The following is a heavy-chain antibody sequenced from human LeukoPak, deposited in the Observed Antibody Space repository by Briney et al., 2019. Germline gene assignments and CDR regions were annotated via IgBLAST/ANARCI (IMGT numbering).Heavy chain of an antibody. V-gene: IGHV4-59*12. J-gene: IGHJ5*02. CDR1: GGSISSYY. D-gene: IGHD3-22*01. CDR2: IYYSGST. Sequence: SETLSLTCTVSGGSISSYYWSWIRQPPGKGLEWIGYIYYSGSTNYNPSLKSRVTISVDTSKNQFSLKLSSVTAADTAVYYCASNYDSSGYQGWLDPWGQGTLVTVSS. CDR3: ASNYDSSGYQGWLDP.